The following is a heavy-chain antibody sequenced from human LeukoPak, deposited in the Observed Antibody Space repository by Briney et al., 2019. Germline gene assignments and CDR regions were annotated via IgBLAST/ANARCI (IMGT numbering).Heavy chain of an antibody. CDR2: ISYSGGT. Sequence: SETLSLTCTVSGGSFSSYYWGWTRQPPGKGLEWFGSISYSGGTAYNPSLRSRVTISIDTSKNQFSLKLNSVTAADTAVYYCAREVEYYDSSGYRPHAFDIWGQGTVVTVSS. D-gene: IGHD3-22*01. CDR3: AREVEYYDSSGYRPHAFDI. V-gene: IGHV4-39*02. J-gene: IGHJ3*02. CDR1: GGSFSSYY.